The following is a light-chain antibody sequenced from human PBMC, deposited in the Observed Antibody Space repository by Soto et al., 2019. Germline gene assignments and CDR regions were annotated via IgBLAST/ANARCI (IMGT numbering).Light chain of an antibody. CDR3: QHYNSYSEA. J-gene: IGKJ1*01. CDR1: HSISTW. V-gene: IGKV1-5*03. Sequence: GDRVTITCRASHSISTWLAWYQQKPGKAPNLLIYKASTLESGVPSRFSGSGSETEFTLTISSLQPDDSATYYCQHYNSYSEAFGQGTKVDI. CDR2: KAS.